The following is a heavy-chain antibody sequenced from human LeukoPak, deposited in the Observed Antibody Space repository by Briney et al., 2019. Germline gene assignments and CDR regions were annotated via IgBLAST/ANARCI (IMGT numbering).Heavy chain of an antibody. Sequence: GGSLGLSCAASGFSFSNYEMNWVRQAPGKGLEWVSYISSTGRSTYYPDSVKGRFTISRDNAENSLYLEMNSLRAEDTAFYYCARGVTTAHDAFDIWGQGTMVTVSS. CDR1: GFSFSNYE. D-gene: IGHD1/OR15-1a*01. V-gene: IGHV3-48*03. CDR2: ISSTGRST. J-gene: IGHJ3*02. CDR3: ARGVTTAHDAFDI.